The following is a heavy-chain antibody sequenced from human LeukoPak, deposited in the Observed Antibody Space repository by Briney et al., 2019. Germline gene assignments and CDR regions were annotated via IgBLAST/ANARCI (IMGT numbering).Heavy chain of an antibody. Sequence: GSLRLSCAASGFTVSSNCMSWVRQAPGKGLEWVSVIYSGGSTYYADSVKGRFTISRDNSKNTLYLQMNSLRAEDTAVYYCARGMEAAAAYFDYWGQGTLVTVSS. V-gene: IGHV3-53*01. CDR3: ARGMEAAAAYFDY. CDR2: IYSGGST. CDR1: GFTVSSNC. D-gene: IGHD6-13*01. J-gene: IGHJ4*02.